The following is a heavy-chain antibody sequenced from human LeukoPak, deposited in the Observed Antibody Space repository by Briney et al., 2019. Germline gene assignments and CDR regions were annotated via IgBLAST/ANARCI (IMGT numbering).Heavy chain of an antibody. Sequence: SETLSLTCAVYGGSFSGYYWSWIRQPPRKGLEWIGEINHSGSTNYNPSLKSRVTISVDTSKNQFSLKLSSVTAADTAVYYCARLDHRRFYDSSGQIDYWGQGTLVTVSS. CDR1: GGSFSGYY. V-gene: IGHV4-34*01. CDR2: INHSGST. J-gene: IGHJ4*02. D-gene: IGHD3-22*01. CDR3: ARLDHRRFYDSSGQIDY.